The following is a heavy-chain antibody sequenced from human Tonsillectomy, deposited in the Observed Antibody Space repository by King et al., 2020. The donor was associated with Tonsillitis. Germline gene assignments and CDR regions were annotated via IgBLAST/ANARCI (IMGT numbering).Heavy chain of an antibody. CDR1: GFIVGSNY. V-gene: IGHV3-53*01. CDR3: ARDRYNDPTI. Sequence: VQLVESGGGLMQPGGSLRLSCAASGFIVGSNYMSWVRQAPGKGLEWVSVLYNGGTAYYADSVKGQFTISRDSSQNTLYLQMNSLTAEDTAVYYCARDRYNDPTIWGQGTLVTVSS. J-gene: IGHJ4*02. CDR2: LYNGGTA. D-gene: IGHD1-1*01.